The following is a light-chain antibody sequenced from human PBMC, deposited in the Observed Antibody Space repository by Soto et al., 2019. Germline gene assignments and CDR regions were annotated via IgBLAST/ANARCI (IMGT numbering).Light chain of an antibody. CDR1: SDYVGGYNY. Sequence: QSALKQPASVSGSPGQSITSSCPGTSDYVGGYNYVSWYQQHPGKVPQLIVYNVTNRPSGVSIRFSGSKSGNTASLTISGLQTEDEAEYYCSSFVGSSSMDVFRTGNNLTVL. V-gene: IGLV2-14*03. CDR3: SSFVGSSSMDV. J-gene: IGLJ1*01. CDR2: NVT.